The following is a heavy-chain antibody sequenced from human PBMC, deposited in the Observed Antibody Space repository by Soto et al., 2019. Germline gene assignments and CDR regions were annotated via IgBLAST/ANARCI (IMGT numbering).Heavy chain of an antibody. CDR1: GFTFSDHY. J-gene: IGHJ4*02. CDR3: ARALTDDKGVFDY. D-gene: IGHD2-21*02. Sequence: GGSLRLSCAASGFTFSDHYIDWVRQAPGKGLEWVGRSRNKTKSYSTEYAASVKGRFTISRDDSKSSLYLQMDSLKTEDTAVYHCARALTDDKGVFDYWGQGTLVTVSS. V-gene: IGHV3-72*01. CDR2: SRNKTKSYST.